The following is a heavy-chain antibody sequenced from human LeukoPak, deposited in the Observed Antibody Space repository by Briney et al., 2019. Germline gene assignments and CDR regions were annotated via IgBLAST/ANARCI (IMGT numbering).Heavy chain of an antibody. CDR3: ARAAWNEVMSYYYYYGMDV. Sequence: ASVTVSCKASGYTFTGYYMHWVRQAPGQGLEWMGWINPNSGGTNYAQKFQGRVTMTRDTSISTAYMELSRLRSDDTAVYYCARAAWNEVMSYYYYYGMDVWGQGTTVTVSS. D-gene: IGHD1-1*01. V-gene: IGHV1-2*02. CDR1: GYTFTGYY. CDR2: INPNSGGT. J-gene: IGHJ6*02.